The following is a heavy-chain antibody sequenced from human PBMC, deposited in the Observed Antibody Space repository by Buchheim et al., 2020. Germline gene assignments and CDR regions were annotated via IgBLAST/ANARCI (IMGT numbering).Heavy chain of an antibody. CDR3: ARAETYDDFWSGYSTPRLYGMDV. CDR1: GGSISSGDYY. J-gene: IGHJ6*02. CDR2: IYYSGST. Sequence: QVQLQESGPGLVKPSQTLSLTCTVSGGSISSGDYYWSWIRQPPGKGLEWIGYIYYSGSTYYNPSLKSRVTISVDTSKNQLSLKLSSGTAADTAVYYCARAETYDDFWSGYSTPRLYGMDVWGQGTT. D-gene: IGHD3-3*01. V-gene: IGHV4-30-4*01.